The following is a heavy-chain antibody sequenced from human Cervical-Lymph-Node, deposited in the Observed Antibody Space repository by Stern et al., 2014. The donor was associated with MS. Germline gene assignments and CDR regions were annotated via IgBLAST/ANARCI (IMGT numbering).Heavy chain of an antibody. J-gene: IGHJ4*02. V-gene: IGHV1-2*05. CDR1: GYTFTAFF. CDR3: AREATRIVVGIDY. Sequence: VQLVESGTKMQKPGASVKVSCKGSGYTFTAFFIHWVRQVTGQGLEWMGRLNPNSDDPTYAQNFQDRVTLTRDTSIGTAYLELSRLTSADTGVYYCAREATRIVVGIDYWGQGTQVTVSS. D-gene: IGHD3-22*01. CDR2: LNPNSDDP.